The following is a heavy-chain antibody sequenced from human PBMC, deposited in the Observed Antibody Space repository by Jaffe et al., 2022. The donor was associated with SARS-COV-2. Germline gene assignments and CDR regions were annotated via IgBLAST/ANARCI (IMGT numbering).Heavy chain of an antibody. V-gene: IGHV1-46*01. CDR2: INTGAGST. D-gene: IGHD2-2*01. CDR1: GYTLTSFY. Sequence: QVLLVQSGAEVKKPGASVTISCQASGYTLTSFYMHWVRQAPGQGLEWVAMINTGAGSTAYARKLQGRVTVTRDTSANIVFMELTGLRPEDTAVYYCARPARCSTTSCSNYFDSWGQGTQVSVSS. J-gene: IGHJ4*02. CDR3: ARPARCSTTSCSNYFDS.